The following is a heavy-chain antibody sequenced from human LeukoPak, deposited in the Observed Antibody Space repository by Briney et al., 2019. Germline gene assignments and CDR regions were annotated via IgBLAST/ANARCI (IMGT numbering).Heavy chain of an antibody. CDR1: GGSISRSDYY. CDR3: ASLFCTSSSCTHSGFYHYGLDV. D-gene: IGHD6-13*01. V-gene: IGHV4-39*02. CDR2: IYYSGHT. J-gene: IGHJ6*02. Sequence: PSETLSLTCTVSGGSISRSDYYWGWVRQPPGRGLQWIGSIYYSGHTYHNPSLRGRVTMSVDTSENHFSLKLTSVTAADTAMYYCASLFCTSSSCTHSGFYHYGLDVWGQETTVTVS.